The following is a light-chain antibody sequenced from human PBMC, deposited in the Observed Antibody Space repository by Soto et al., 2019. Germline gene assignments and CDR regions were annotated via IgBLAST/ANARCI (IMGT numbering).Light chain of an antibody. V-gene: IGLV2-14*01. CDR2: DVS. Sequence: QSALTQPASVSGSPGQSITISCSGTSSDVGGYNYVSWYQQHPAKAPKLMIFDVSNRPSGVSDRFSGSKSGNTASLTISGLQAEDEADYYCYSYTTSGTYVFGSGTKVTV. CDR1: SSDVGGYNY. CDR3: YSYTTSGTYV. J-gene: IGLJ1*01.